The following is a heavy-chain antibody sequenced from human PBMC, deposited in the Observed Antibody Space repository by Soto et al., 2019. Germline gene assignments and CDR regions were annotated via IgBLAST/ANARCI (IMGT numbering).Heavy chain of an antibody. CDR3: APSGGYYYNWFDP. D-gene: IGHD3-22*01. CDR2: ISGSGDST. CDR1: GFTFNNYA. Sequence: EVQLLESGGGLVEPGGSLRLSCAASGFTFNNYAMSWVRQVPGKGLEWVSAISGSGDSTYYADSVKGRFTIARDISKTTLYLQMNSLRAEDTAVYYCAPSGGYYYNWFDPWGQGTLVTVSS. V-gene: IGHV3-23*01. J-gene: IGHJ5*02.